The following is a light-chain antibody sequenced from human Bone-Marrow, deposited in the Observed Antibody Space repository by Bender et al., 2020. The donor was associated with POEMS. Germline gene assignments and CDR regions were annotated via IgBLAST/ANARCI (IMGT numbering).Light chain of an antibody. V-gene: IGLV2-14*03. CDR3: SSYTSSSTLEGVV. Sequence: QSALTQPASVSGAPGQSITISCTGTSSDIGVYNYVSWYQQHPGKAPQLMIYDVSNRPSGASSRFSGSKSGDTASLTISGLQAEDEADYYCSSYTSSSTLEGVVFGGGTKLTVL. CDR2: DVS. CDR1: SSDIGVYNY. J-gene: IGLJ2*01.